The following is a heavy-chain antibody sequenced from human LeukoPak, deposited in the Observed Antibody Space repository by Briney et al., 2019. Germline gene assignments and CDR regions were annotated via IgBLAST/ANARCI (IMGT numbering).Heavy chain of an antibody. Sequence: GESLTIFCTASGYSFTNYWIAWVRQMPGAGLEWMGTIYPGDSDARYSPAFQGQFTLSVDRSTTTAYLKWPSLKGSDTAMYYCARPYSTGIRDAYDMWGQGTMVIVSS. J-gene: IGHJ3*02. CDR2: IYPGDSDA. D-gene: IGHD2/OR15-2a*01. CDR1: GYSFTNYW. V-gene: IGHV5-51*01. CDR3: ARPYSTGIRDAYDM.